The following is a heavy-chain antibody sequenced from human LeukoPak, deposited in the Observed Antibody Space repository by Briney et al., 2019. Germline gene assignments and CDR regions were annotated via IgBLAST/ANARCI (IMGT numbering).Heavy chain of an antibody. J-gene: IGHJ4*02. D-gene: IGHD6-19*01. Sequence: SVKVSCKASGGTFSSYAISWVRQAPGQGLEWMGGIIPILGTANYAQKFQGRVTTTADESTSTAYMELSSLRSEDTAVYYCARGPNIPPSIAVAGYYFDYWGQGTLVTVSS. CDR1: GGTFSSYA. V-gene: IGHV1-69*01. CDR3: ARGPNIPPSIAVAGYYFDY. CDR2: IIPILGTA.